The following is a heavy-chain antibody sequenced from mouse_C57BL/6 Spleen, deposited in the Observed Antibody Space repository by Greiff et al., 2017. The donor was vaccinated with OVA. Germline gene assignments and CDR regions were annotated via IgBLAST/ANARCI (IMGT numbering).Heavy chain of an antibody. CDR2: IDPETGGT. V-gene: IGHV1-15*01. CDR1: GYTFTDYE. Sequence: QVQLQQSGAELVRPGASVTLSCKASGYTFTDYEMHWVKQTPVHGLEWIGAIDPETGGTAYNQKFKGKAILTADKSSSTAYMELRSLTSEDSAVYYCTRRYINFVGFAYWGQGTLVTVSA. CDR3: TRRYINFVGFAY. J-gene: IGHJ3*01. D-gene: IGHD2-5*01.